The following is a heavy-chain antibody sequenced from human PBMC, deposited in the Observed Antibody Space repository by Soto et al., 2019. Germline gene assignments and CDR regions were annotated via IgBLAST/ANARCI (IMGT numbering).Heavy chain of an antibody. CDR2: IYVTGAV. D-gene: IGHD2-21*01. CDR1: GAALNSGNYY. V-gene: IGHV4-31*03. CDR3: PRLRIATNNYKWFDR. Sequence: SETLSLTCSVSGAALNSGNYYWSWIRQVPAKGLEWIGHIYVTGAVDYNPSLRDRITSSQDTSERQFSLNLRLVTAADTSAYYCPRLRIATNNYKWFDRWGQGXLVTVYS. J-gene: IGHJ5*02.